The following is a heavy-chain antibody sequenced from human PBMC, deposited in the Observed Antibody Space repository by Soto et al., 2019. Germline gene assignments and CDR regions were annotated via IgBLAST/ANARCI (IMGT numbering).Heavy chain of an antibody. CDR1: GYTFTAYY. J-gene: IGHJ5*02. CDR3: ARGGRRGYNELDP. CDR2: INPNSGGT. V-gene: IGHV1-2*02. D-gene: IGHD5-12*01. Sequence: QVQLVQSGAEVKKPGASVKVSCKASGYTFTAYYMHWVRQAPGQGLEWMGWINPNSGGTYHAQNFQGRVTMTTDTSTTTAYMELASLRADYTAVYYCARGGRRGYNELDPGGHGTLVIVSS.